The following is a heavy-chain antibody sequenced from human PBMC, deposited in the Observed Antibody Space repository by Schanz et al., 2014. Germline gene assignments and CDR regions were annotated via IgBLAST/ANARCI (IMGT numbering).Heavy chain of an antibody. CDR1: GGSISSFY. CDR2: IYTSGST. CDR3: ARDRGYDFSFDP. J-gene: IGHJ5*02. D-gene: IGHD3-3*01. V-gene: IGHV4-4*07. Sequence: QVQLQESGPGLVKSSETLSLTCTVSGGSISSFYWGWIRQPAGKGLEWIGRIYTSGSTNYNPSFKSRVTMSLDTSKTQFSLKLSSVTAADTAVYYCARDRGYDFSFDPWGQGTLVTVSS.